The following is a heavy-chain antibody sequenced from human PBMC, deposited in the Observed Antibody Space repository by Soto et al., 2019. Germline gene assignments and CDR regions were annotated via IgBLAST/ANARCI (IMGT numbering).Heavy chain of an antibody. CDR3: AKEFLTTFSFDY. CDR2: ISGSGRNT. V-gene: IGHV3-23*01. D-gene: IGHD1-1*01. CDR1: GFTFSNYG. J-gene: IGHJ4*02. Sequence: GGSLRLSCAASGFTFSNYGMSWVRQAPGEGLEWVSTISGSGRNTYYADSVKGRFTISRDSSKNTLYLEMNSLRAEDTAVYYCAKEFLTTFSFDYWGQGTLVTVSS.